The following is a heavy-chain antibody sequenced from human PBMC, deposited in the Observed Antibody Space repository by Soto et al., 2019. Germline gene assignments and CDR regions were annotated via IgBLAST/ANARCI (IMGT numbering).Heavy chain of an antibody. V-gene: IGHV1-69*02. CDR2: ITPLLGIT. CDR1: GASFSSFT. D-gene: IGHD3-10*01. J-gene: IGHJ3*02. Sequence: QVQLVQSGAEVKKPGSSVRVSCKSSGASFSSFTITWVRQAPGQGLEWMGRITPLLGITDNAQRFQGRVTITEDKYTSPSYMELSGLRSEDTAVYFCARGPRGSLDIWGKGPMVTVSS. CDR3: ARGPRGSLDI.